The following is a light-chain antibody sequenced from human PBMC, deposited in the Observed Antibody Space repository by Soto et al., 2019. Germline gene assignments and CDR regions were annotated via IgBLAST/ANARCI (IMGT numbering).Light chain of an antibody. CDR3: SSYTRGRVV. J-gene: IGLJ2*01. CDR1: TSDVGGYNF. Sequence: QSALTQPASVSGSPGQSITISCTGTTSDVGGYNFVSWYQHHPGKAPKLMIYNAFDRPSGVSNRFSGSKSGNTASLTISGLQAEDDAHYYCSSYTRGRVVFGGGTKLTVL. CDR2: NAF. V-gene: IGLV2-14*03.